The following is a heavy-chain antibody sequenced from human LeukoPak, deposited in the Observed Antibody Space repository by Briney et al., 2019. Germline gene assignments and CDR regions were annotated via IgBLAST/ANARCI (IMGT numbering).Heavy chain of an antibody. J-gene: IGHJ6*04. CDR3: ARGLSYDILTRYYKNYYYGMDV. D-gene: IGHD3-9*01. V-gene: IGHV4-34*01. CDR1: GGSFSGYY. Sequence: SETLSLTCAVYGGSFSGYYWSWIRQPPGKGLEWIGEINHSGSTNYNPSLKSRVTISVDTSKNQFSLKLSSVTAADTAVYYCARGLSYDILTRYYKNYYYGMDVWGKGTTVTVSS. CDR2: INHSGST.